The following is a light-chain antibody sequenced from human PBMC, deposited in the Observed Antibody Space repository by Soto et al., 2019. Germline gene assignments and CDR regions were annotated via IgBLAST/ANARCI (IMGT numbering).Light chain of an antibody. Sequence: DIQLTQSPSFLSASVGARVTITCRASQDINSYLAWYHQKPGKAPTLLIYAASTLQRAVPSRFSGGGSGTEFTLTISGLQPEDFATSYCQQLSTYPRTFGQGTKV. J-gene: IGKJ1*01. CDR2: AAS. CDR1: QDINSY. V-gene: IGKV1-9*01. CDR3: QQLSTYPRT.